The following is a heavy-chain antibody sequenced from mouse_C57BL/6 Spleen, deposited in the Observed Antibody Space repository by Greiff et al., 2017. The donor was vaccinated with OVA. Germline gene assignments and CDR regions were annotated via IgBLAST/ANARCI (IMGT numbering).Heavy chain of an antibody. Sequence: QVQLQPSGAELVRPGASVTLSCKASGYTFTDYEMHWVKQTPVHGLEWIGAIDPETGGTAYNQKFKGKAILTADKSSSTAYMELRSLTSEDSAVYYCTREEGITTGGFAYWGQGTLVTVSA. CDR3: TREEGITTGGFAY. CDR1: GYTFTDYE. J-gene: IGHJ3*01. D-gene: IGHD1-1*01. V-gene: IGHV1-15*01. CDR2: IDPETGGT.